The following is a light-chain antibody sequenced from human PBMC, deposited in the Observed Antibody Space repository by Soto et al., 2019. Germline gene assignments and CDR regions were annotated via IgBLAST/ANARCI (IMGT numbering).Light chain of an antibody. Sequence: QSALAQPASVSGSPGQSITISCTGTGSDVGSYNLVSWYQQHPGKAPKLMIYEGSKRPSGVSNRFSGSKSGNTASLTISGLQAEDEAGYYCCSYAGSLYVFGTGTKVTVL. J-gene: IGLJ1*01. V-gene: IGLV2-23*01. CDR1: GSDVGSYNL. CDR2: EGS. CDR3: CSYAGSLYV.